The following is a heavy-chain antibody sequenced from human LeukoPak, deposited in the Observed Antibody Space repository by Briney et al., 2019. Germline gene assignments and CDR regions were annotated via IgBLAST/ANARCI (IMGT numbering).Heavy chain of an antibody. Sequence: GGSLRLSCAASGFTFSSYWMNWVRQAPGKGLEWVANIKQDGSERHYVDSVKDRFTISRDNAKSSLYLQMNSLRAEDTAVYYCAKSALQDRSTWCEHYDCWGPGTLVTVSS. CDR3: AKSALQDRSTWCEHYDC. J-gene: IGHJ4*02. CDR1: GFTFSSYW. V-gene: IGHV3-7*01. CDR2: IKQDGSER. D-gene: IGHD4/OR15-4a*01.